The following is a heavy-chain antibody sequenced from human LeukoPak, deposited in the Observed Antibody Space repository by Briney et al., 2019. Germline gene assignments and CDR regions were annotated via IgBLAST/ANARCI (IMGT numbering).Heavy chain of an antibody. CDR3: ARVLYYYMDV. J-gene: IGHJ6*03. CDR2: IYYSGST. Sequence: PSETLSLTCTVSGGSISSSSYCWGWIRQPPGKGLEWIGSIYYSGSTYYNPSLKSRVTISVDTSKNQFSLKLSSVTAADTAVYYCARVLYYYMDVWGKGTTVTVSS. CDR1: GGSISSSSYC. V-gene: IGHV4-39*07.